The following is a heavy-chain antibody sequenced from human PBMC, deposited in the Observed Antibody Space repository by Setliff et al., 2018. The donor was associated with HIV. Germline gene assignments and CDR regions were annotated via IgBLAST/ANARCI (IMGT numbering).Heavy chain of an antibody. CDR1: GFTVNTNY. V-gene: IGHV3-53*01. D-gene: IGHD3-16*01. CDR2: MNGDGTT. J-gene: IGHJ5*02. CDR3: AKGVKWLDP. Sequence: LRLSCAASGFTVNTNYMTWVRQAPGKGLEWVSVMNGDGTTYYADSVKGRFTISRDNSINILYLHMNSLIAEDTAVYYCAKGVKWLDPWGQGTLVTVSS.